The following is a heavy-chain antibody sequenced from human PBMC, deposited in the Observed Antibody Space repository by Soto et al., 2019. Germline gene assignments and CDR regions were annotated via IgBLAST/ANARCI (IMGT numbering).Heavy chain of an antibody. Sequence: PSETLSLTCAVSGGSISSGGYSWNWIRQPPGKGLEWIGNIYHGGSTYYNASLKSRVTISVDRSKNQFSLKLSSVTAADTAVYYCGRGDYANAFDIWGQGTMVTVSS. CDR3: GRGDYANAFDI. CDR2: IYHGGST. J-gene: IGHJ3*02. V-gene: IGHV4-30-2*01. D-gene: IGHD4-17*01. CDR1: GGSISSGGYS.